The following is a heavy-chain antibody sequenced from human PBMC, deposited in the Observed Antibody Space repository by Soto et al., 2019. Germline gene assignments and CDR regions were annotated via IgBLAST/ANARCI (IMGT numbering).Heavy chain of an antibody. J-gene: IGHJ6*03. D-gene: IGHD4-4*01. V-gene: IGHV5-51*01. Sequence: PGESLKISCKGSGYSFTNYWIGRVRQMPGKGLEWMGIIYPGDSDTRYSPSFQGQVTISADKSISTAYLQWSSLKASDTAMYYCARQASPYSNYYYYMDVWGKGTTVTVSS. CDR1: GYSFTNYW. CDR3: ARQASPYSNYYYYMDV. CDR2: IYPGDSDT.